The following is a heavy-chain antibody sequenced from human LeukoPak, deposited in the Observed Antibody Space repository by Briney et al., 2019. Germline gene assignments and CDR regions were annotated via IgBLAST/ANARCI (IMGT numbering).Heavy chain of an antibody. CDR1: GFTFSSYG. V-gene: IGHV3-30*02. CDR2: IRYDGSNK. J-gene: IGHJ4*02. D-gene: IGHD6-13*01. CDR3: ATPRSSSTLYYFDY. Sequence: GGSLRLSCAASGFTFSSYGMHWVRQAPGKGLEWVAFIRYDGSNKYYADSVKGRFTISRDNSKNTLYLQMNSLRAEDTAVYYCATPRSSSTLYYFDYWGQGTLVTVSS.